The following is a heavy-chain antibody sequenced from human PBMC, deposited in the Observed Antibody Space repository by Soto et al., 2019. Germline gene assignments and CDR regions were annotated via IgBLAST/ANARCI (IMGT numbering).Heavy chain of an antibody. J-gene: IGHJ5*02. D-gene: IGHD6-13*01. CDR3: ARTVYGPGWDISGYSSSWYGGGTWFDP. CDR1: GYTFTSYD. V-gene: IGHV1-8*01. CDR2: MNPNSGNT. Sequence: ASVKVSCKASGYTFTSYDINWVRQATGQGLEWMGWMNPNSGNTGYAQKFQGRVTMTRNTSISTAYMELSSLRSEDTAVYYCARTVYGPGWDISGYSSSWYGGGTWFDPWGQGTLVTVSS.